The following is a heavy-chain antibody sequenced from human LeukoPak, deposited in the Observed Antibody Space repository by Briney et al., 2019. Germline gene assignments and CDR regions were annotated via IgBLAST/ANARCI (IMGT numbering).Heavy chain of an antibody. J-gene: IGHJ4*02. D-gene: IGHD7-27*01. V-gene: IGHV3-15*01. CDR1: GFTFSNAW. CDR3: TTTGAYRYYFDY. CDR2: IKSKTDGGTT. Sequence: GGSLRLSCAASGFTFSNAWMSWVRQAPGKGLEWVGRIKSKTDGGTTDYAAPVKGRFTISGDDSKNTLYLQMNSLKTEDTAVYYCTTTGAYRYYFDYWGQGTLVTVSS.